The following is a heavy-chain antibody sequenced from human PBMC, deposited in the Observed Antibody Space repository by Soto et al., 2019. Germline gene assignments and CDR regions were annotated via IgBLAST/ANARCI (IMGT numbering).Heavy chain of an antibody. Sequence: QVQLEQSGAEVKTPGASVKVSCKASGYTFASYDINWVRQAPGQGLEWMAWMNPNSGNTNYAQKFQGRLTMTRDTALSIAHMELSVLRYEDTAVYYCPRSHVYNFNWLDSLGQGTLVIVSA. D-gene: IGHD1-20*01. CDR2: MNPNSGNT. CDR3: PRSHVYNFNWLDS. J-gene: IGHJ5*01. V-gene: IGHV1-8*01. CDR1: GYTFASYD.